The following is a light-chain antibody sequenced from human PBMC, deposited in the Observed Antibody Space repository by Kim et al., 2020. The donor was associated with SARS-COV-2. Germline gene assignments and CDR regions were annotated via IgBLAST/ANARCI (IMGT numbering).Light chain of an antibody. V-gene: IGLV1-40*01. J-gene: IGLJ1*01. CDR1: SSNIGAGYD. CDR2: GDT. CDR3: QSYDSSLSAYV. Sequence: GITITCTGSSSNIGAGYDIHWYQQLPGTAPKPLIYGDTNRPSGVPDRFSGSKSGTSASLAISGLQPDDEADYYCQSYDSSLSAYVFGTGNKVTVL.